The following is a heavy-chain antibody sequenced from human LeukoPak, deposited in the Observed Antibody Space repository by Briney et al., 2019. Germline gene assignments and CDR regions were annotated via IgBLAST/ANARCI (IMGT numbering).Heavy chain of an antibody. Sequence: GGSLRLSCAASGFTFSSYAMSWVRQAPGKGLEWVSYISGSGTNIYYADSVKGRFTISRDNAKNLLSLQMNSLRAEDTAVYYCASLARADAFDIWGQGTMVTVSS. J-gene: IGHJ3*02. CDR2: ISGSGTNI. CDR1: GFTFSSYA. V-gene: IGHV3-48*01. CDR3: ASLARADAFDI.